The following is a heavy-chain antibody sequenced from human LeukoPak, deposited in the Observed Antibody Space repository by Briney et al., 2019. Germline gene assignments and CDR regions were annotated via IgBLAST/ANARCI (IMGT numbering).Heavy chain of an antibody. J-gene: IGHJ4*02. V-gene: IGHV4-34*01. CDR2: INHSGST. D-gene: IGHD2-2*02. CDR3: ARGGCRSTSCYSHSYYFDY. CDR1: GGSFSGYY. Sequence: SETLSLTCAVYGGSFSGYYWSWIRQPPGQGLEWIGEINHSGSTNYNPSLKSRVTISVDTSKNQFSLKLSSVTAADTAVYYCARGGCRSTSCYSHSYYFDYWGQGTLLTVSS.